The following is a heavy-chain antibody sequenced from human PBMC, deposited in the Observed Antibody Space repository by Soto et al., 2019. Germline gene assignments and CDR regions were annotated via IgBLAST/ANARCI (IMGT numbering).Heavy chain of an antibody. V-gene: IGHV4-59*01. CDR3: AREERDSSSWYYAFDI. CDR1: GGSISSYY. Sequence: ETQSLTCTVSGGSISSYYWSWIRQPPGKGLEWIGYIYYSGSTNYNPSLKSRVTISVDTSKNQFSLKLSSVTAADTAVYYCAREERDSSSWYYAFDIWGQGTMVTVSS. J-gene: IGHJ3*02. CDR2: IYYSGST. D-gene: IGHD6-13*01.